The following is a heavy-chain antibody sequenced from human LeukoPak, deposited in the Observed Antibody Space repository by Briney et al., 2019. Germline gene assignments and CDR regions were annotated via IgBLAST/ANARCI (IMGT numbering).Heavy chain of an antibody. CDR1: GFTFSSYT. J-gene: IGHJ3*01. CDR3: ARARSSGSHRVVNAFDV. CDR2: ISITSGYI. D-gene: IGHD1-26*01. Sequence: GGSLRLSCAASGFTFSSYTMNWVRQAPGKGLEWVSSISITSGYIYYPDSMKGRFTISRDNAKNSLYLQMNSLRAEDTAVYYCARARSSGSHRVVNAFDVWGQGTMVTVSS. V-gene: IGHV3-21*01.